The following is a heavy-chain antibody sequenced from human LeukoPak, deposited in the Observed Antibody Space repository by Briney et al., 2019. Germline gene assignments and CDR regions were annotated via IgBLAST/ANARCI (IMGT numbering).Heavy chain of an antibody. D-gene: IGHD2/OR15-2a*01. V-gene: IGHV3-30*02. J-gene: IGHJ4*02. Sequence: GGSLRLSWAASGFIFNNHGMHWVRQAPGKGLEWVSFIRSDGINKYYADAVKGRFTISRDDSKNTLYLQMNNLRPEDTGVYYCAKAVYGTYCLLVDSWGQGALITVSS. CDR3: AKAVYGTYCLLVDS. CDR2: IRSDGINK. CDR1: GFIFNNHG.